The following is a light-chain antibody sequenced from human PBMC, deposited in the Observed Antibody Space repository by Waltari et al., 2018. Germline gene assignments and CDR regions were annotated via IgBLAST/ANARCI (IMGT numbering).Light chain of an antibody. CDR3: SSYTSSSTLV. J-gene: IGLJ2*01. Sequence: QSALTQPPSVSGSPGQSVTISCTGTSSDVGSYNRVSWYQQPPGTAPKLMIYEVSHRPSGFPDRFSGSKSGNTASLTISGLQAEDEADYYCSSYTSSSTLVFGGGTKLTVL. V-gene: IGLV2-18*02. CDR2: EVS. CDR1: SSDVGSYNR.